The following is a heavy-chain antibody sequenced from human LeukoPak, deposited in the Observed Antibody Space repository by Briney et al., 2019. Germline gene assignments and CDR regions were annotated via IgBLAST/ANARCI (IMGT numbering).Heavy chain of an antibody. CDR2: INHSGST. CDR1: GGSFSGYY. D-gene: IGHD3-9*01. J-gene: IGHJ4*02. Sequence: SETLSLTCAVYGGSFSGYYWSWIRQPPGKGLEWIGEINHSGSTNYNPSLKSRVTISVDTSKNQFSLKLSSVTAADTAVYDCAREDYDILTCFDYWGQGTLVTVSS. CDR3: AREDYDILTCFDY. V-gene: IGHV4-34*01.